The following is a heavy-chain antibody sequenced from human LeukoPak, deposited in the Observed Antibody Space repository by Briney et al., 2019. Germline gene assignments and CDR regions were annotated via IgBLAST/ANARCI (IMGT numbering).Heavy chain of an antibody. CDR1: GSSISSYY. V-gene: IGHV4-59*01. CDR2: IYYSGST. D-gene: IGHD6-13*01. Sequence: SETLSLTCTVSGSSISSYYWSWIRQPPGKGLEWIGYIYYSGSTNYNPSLKSRVTISVDTSKNQFSLKLSSVTAADTAVYHCARVGYSSSYWGQGTLVTVSS. J-gene: IGHJ4*02. CDR3: ARVGYSSSY.